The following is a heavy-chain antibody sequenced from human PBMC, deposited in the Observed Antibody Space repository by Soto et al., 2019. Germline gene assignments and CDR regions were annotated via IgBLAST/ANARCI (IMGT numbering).Heavy chain of an antibody. CDR1: GGSISSYY. CDR2: IYYSGST. D-gene: IGHD3-9*01. CDR3: ARDRLANWFDP. Sequence: PWETLSLTCTVSGGSISSYYWSWIRQPPGKGLEWIGYIYYSGSTNYNPSLKSRVTMSVDTSKNQFSLKLSSVTAADTAVYYCARDRLANWFDPWGQGTLVTVSS. J-gene: IGHJ5*02. V-gene: IGHV4-59*01.